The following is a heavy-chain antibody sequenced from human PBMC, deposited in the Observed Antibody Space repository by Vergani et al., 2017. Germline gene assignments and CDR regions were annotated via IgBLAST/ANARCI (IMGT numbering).Heavy chain of an antibody. CDR1: GYTFTSYY. CDR3: ARGDGYKDDDYYGMDV. Sequence: QVQLVQSGAEVKKPGASVKVSCKASGYTFTSYYMHWVRQAPGQGLEWMGIINPNSGGTNYAQKFQGRVTMTRDTSISTAYMELSRLRSDDTAVYYCARGDGYKDDDYYGMDVWGQGTTVTVSS. J-gene: IGHJ6*02. V-gene: IGHV1-2*02. CDR2: INPNSGGT. D-gene: IGHD5-24*01.